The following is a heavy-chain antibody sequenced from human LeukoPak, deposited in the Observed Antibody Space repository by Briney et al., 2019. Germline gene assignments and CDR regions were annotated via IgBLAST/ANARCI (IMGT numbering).Heavy chain of an antibody. CDR2: ISAYNGNT. Sequence: ASVKVSCKASGYTFTSYGISWVRQAPGQGLEWMGWISAYNGNTNYAQELQGRVTMTTDTSTSTAYMELRSLRSDDTAVYYCARDPPNRDGYMDGMDVWGQGTTVTVSS. CDR1: GYTFTSYG. V-gene: IGHV1-18*01. J-gene: IGHJ6*02. D-gene: IGHD5-24*01. CDR3: ARDPPNRDGYMDGMDV.